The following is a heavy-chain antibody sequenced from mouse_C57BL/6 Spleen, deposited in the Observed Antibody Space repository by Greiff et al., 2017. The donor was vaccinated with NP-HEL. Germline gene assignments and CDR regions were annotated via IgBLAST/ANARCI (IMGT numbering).Heavy chain of an antibody. Sequence: EVKVVESGGGLVKPGGSLKLSCAASGFTFSSYAMSWVRQTPEKRLEWVATISDGGSYTYYPDNVKGRFTISRDNAKNNLYLQMSHLKSEDTAMYYCARDGCFAYWGQGTLVTVSA. CDR3: ARDGCFAY. CDR2: ISDGGSYT. D-gene: IGHD2-2*01. V-gene: IGHV5-4*01. J-gene: IGHJ3*01. CDR1: GFTFSSYA.